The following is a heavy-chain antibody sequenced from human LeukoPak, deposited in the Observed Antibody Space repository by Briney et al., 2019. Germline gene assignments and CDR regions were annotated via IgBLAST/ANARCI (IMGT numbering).Heavy chain of an antibody. V-gene: IGHV3-30-3*01. CDR3: ARGADRGIVVAAD. D-gene: IGHD6-19*01. J-gene: IGHJ4*02. Sequence: QTGGSLRLSCAASGFTFSSYAMHWVRQAPGKGLEWVAVISYDGSNKYYADSVKGRFTISRVNSKNTLYLQMNSLRAEDTAVYYCARGADRGIVVAADWGQGALVTVSS. CDR2: ISYDGSNK. CDR1: GFTFSSYA.